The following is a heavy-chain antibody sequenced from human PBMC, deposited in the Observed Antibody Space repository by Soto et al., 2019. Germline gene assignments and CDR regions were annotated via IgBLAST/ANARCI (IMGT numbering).Heavy chain of an antibody. CDR2: IYYSGST. Sequence: QVQLQESGPGLVKPSETLSLTCTVSGGSISSYYWSWIRQPPGKGLGWIGYIYYSGSTNYNPSLKSRVTISVDTSKNQFSLKLSSVTAADTAVYYCAVDYRGVGGGVYYYYGMDVWGQGTTVTVSS. J-gene: IGHJ6*02. D-gene: IGHD4-4*01. V-gene: IGHV4-59*01. CDR3: AVDYRGVGGGVYYYYGMDV. CDR1: GGSISSYY.